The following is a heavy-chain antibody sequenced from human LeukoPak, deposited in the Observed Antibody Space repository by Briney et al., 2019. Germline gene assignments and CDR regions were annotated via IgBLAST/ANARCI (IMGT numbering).Heavy chain of an antibody. V-gene: IGHV1-69*05. J-gene: IGHJ6*03. Sequence: SVKVSCKASGYTFTGYYMHWVRQAPGQGLEWMGGIIPIFGTANYAQKFQGRATITTDESTSTAYMELSSLRSEDTAVYYCARVVARSSSTAQDYYYYYMDVWGKGTTVTVSS. D-gene: IGHD6-6*01. CDR2: IIPIFGTA. CDR1: GYTFTGYY. CDR3: ARVVARSSSTAQDYYYYYMDV.